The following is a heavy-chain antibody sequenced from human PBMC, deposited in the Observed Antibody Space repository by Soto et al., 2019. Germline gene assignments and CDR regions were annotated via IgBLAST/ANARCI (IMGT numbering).Heavy chain of an antibody. J-gene: IGHJ4*02. CDR1: VLSFRNYG. V-gene: IGHV3-30*18. Sequence: GSLRLSCAASVLSFRNYGMHWVRQAPGKGLEWVAVISYEGSRISYAASVKGRFTISRDNSKNAVFLQMNRLTPDDTAVYSCAKDHGGGNFFLYFDLWGQGTLVTVSS. CDR2: ISYEGSRI. D-gene: IGHD2-15*01. CDR3: AKDHGGGNFFLYFDL.